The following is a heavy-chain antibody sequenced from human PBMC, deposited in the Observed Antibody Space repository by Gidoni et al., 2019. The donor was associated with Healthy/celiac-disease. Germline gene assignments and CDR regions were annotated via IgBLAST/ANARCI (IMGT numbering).Heavy chain of an antibody. D-gene: IGHD3-22*01. CDR1: GFTFSSYS. CDR3: ARVVPLVVVMPDAFDI. CDR2: ISSSSIYI. Sequence: EVQLVESGGGMVKPGGSLRLSCAASGFTFSSYSMNWVRQAPGKGLEWVSSISSSSIYIYYADSVKGLFTISRDNAKNSLYLQMNSLRAEDTAVYYCARVVPLVVVMPDAFDIWGQGTMVTVSS. V-gene: IGHV3-21*01. J-gene: IGHJ3*02.